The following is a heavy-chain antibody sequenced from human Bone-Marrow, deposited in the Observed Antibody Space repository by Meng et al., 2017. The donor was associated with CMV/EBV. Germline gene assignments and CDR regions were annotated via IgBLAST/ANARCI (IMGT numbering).Heavy chain of an antibody. V-gene: IGHV4-59*01. D-gene: IGHD3-3*01. CDR2: MSDSGNT. CDR1: GGSFSGYY. Sequence: GSLRLSCAVYGGSFSGYYWSWIRQPPGKGLEWIGYMSDSGNTNYGPALKSRVTISVGTSKNQFSLRLSSVTAADTAVYYCTIFGSRSDGMGVWGQGTTVTVAS. CDR3: TIFGSRSDGMGV. J-gene: IGHJ6*02.